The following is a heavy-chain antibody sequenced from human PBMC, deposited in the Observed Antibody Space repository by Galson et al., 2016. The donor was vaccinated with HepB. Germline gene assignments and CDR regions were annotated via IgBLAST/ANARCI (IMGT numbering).Heavy chain of an antibody. CDR2: ISYNGGTT. V-gene: IGHV3-64D*08. Sequence: SLRLSCAAPGFIFSKYTMHWVRQAPGKGLQYVAGISYNGGTTHYADSVKGRFTISRDNSKNTLFLQMSSLRAEDTAVYYCAKEIPGGESTASPFDYWGQGTLLTVSS. D-gene: IGHD3-10*01. J-gene: IGHJ4*02. CDR1: GFIFSKYT. CDR3: AKEIPGGESTASPFDY.